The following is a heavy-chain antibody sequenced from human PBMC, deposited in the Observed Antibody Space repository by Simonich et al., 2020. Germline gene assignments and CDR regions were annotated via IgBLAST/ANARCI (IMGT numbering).Heavy chain of an antibody. V-gene: IGHV2-5*01. CDR1: GFYLSTRGVG. CDR2: IYLNDDK. J-gene: IGHJ2*01. CDR3: AHKVGYFDL. Sequence: QITLKESGPTLVKPPQTLTLTCTFSGFYLSTRGVGVGWIVQPPGKALEWLALIYLNDDKRYSPSLKSRLTITKDTSKNHVVLTMTNMDPVDTATYYCAHKVGYFDLWGRGTLVTVSS.